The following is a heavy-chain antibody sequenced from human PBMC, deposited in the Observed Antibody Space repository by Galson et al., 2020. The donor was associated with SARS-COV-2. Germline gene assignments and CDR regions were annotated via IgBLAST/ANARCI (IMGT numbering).Heavy chain of an antibody. CDR2: IYRNGNA. CDR1: GGTINSDDYY. V-gene: IGHV4-30-4*08. D-gene: IGHD2-15*01. CDR3: ARDHCSGAACYFDN. J-gene: IGHJ4*02. Sequence: SETLSLTCIVSGGTINSDDYYWSWIRQSPGKGLEWMGYIYRNGNAYYNPSLESRLLISVDTSKNQFSLKLTSVSAADTAVYYCARDHCSGAACYFDNWGQGILVSVSS.